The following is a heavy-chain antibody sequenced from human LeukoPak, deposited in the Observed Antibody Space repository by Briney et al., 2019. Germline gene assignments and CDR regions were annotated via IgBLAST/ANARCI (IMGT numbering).Heavy chain of an antibody. J-gene: IGHJ5*02. CDR3: AKGRRIQLWQNWFDP. Sequence: PGGSLRLSCAASGFTFSSYGMHWVRQAPGKGLEWVAVIWYDGSNKYYADSVKGRFTISRDNSKNTLYLQMNSLRAEDTAVYYCAKGRRIQLWQNWFDPWGQGTLVTVSS. CDR1: GFTFSSYG. CDR2: IWYDGSNK. V-gene: IGHV3-33*06. D-gene: IGHD5-18*01.